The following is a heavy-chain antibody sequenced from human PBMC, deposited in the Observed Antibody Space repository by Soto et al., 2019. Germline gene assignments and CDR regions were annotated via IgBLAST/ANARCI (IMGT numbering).Heavy chain of an antibody. CDR2: ISSSRSYT. J-gene: IGHJ4*02. CDR3: ARSITDYYDSSGYYDDY. Sequence: QVQLVESGGGLVKPGGSLRLSCAASGFTFSDYYMSWIRQAPGKGLEWVSYISSSRSYTNYADSVKGRFTISRDNAKNXMYLQMNSLRAEDTAVYYCARSITDYYDSSGYYDDYWGQGTLVTVSS. V-gene: IGHV3-11*05. CDR1: GFTFSDYY. D-gene: IGHD3-22*01.